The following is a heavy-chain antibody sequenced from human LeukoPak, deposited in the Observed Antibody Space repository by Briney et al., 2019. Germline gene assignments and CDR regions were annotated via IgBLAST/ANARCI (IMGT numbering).Heavy chain of an antibody. CDR1: GFTFSSYT. J-gene: IGHJ4*02. Sequence: GGSLRVSCAASGFTFSSYTMNWVRQAPGKGPEWVSSITSSSSYIYYADSVKGRFTISRDNAKNSLYLQMNSLRAEDTAVYYCARDGASLGAQFDYWGQGTLVTVSS. CDR3: ARDGASLGAQFDY. CDR2: ITSSSSYI. V-gene: IGHV3-21*01. D-gene: IGHD1-26*01.